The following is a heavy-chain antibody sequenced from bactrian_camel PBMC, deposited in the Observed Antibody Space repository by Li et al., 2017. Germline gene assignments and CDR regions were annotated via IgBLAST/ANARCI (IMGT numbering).Heavy chain of an antibody. CDR2: IYSDDK. J-gene: IGHJ4*01. Sequence: HVQLVESGGGLVQPGGSLRLSCSASGFTFSSSGMTWVRQARGKGLEWVSGIYSDDKYYADSVKGRFTISRDNAKNTLYLQLNSLKIEDTAMYWCARRSSVAAFEGPGQGTQVTVS. CDR1: GFTFSSSG. V-gene: IGHV3S6*01. D-gene: IGHD6*01.